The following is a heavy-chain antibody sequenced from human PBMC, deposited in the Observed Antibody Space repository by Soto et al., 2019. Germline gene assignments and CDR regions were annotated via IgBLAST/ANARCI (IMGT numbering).Heavy chain of an antibody. J-gene: IGHJ4*02. V-gene: IGHV3-30*18. CDR3: AKRDFDY. Sequence: QVQLVESGGGVVQPGRSLRLSCAASGFTFSSYGMHWVRQAPGKGLEWVAVISYDGSNKYYADSVKGRFTISRDNSKNTLYLQMNSLRAEGTAVYYCAKRDFDYWGQGTLVTVSS. CDR2: ISYDGSNK. CDR1: GFTFSSYG.